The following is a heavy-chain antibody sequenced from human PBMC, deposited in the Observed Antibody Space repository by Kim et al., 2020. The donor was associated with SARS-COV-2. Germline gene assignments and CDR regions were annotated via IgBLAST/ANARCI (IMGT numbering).Heavy chain of an antibody. CDR1: GASISTQNYY. CDR2: TKDYGDA. D-gene: IGHD6-19*01. CDR3: ARYITVPASSYADY. V-gene: IGHV4-39*07. J-gene: IGHJ4*02. Sequence: SETLSLTCTVSGASISTQNYYWGWIRQPPGKGLEWIGITKDYGDAYYNPSLKSRVTISVDTSKNQFSLRLTSVTAADTAIYYCARYITVPASSYADYWGQGTLATVSS.